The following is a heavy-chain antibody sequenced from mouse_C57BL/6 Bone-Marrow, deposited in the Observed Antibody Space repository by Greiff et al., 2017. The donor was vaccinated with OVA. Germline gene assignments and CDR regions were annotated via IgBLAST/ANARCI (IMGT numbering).Heavy chain of an antibody. CDR2: IDPENGDT. Sequence: EVQLQQSGAELVRPGASVKLSCTASGFNIKDDYMHWVKQRPEQGLEWIGWIDPENGDTEYASKFQGKATITADTSSNTAYLQLSILTSEDTAVYYCTAYYSNYVGFAYWGQGTLVTVSA. CDR1: GFNIKDDY. CDR3: TAYYSNYVGFAY. V-gene: IGHV14-4*01. J-gene: IGHJ3*01. D-gene: IGHD2-5*01.